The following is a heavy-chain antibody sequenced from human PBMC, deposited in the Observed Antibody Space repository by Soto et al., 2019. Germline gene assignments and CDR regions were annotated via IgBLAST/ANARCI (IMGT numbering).Heavy chain of an antibody. Sequence: ASVKVSCKASGYTFTTYDINWVRQATGQGLEWMGWMNPNSGNTGYAQKFQGRVTMTRNTSISTAYMELSSPRSEDTAVYYCARVGNYYYYMDVWGKGTTVTSP. CDR3: ARVGNYYYYMDV. J-gene: IGHJ6*03. CDR2: MNPNSGNT. CDR1: GYTFTTYD. V-gene: IGHV1-8*01.